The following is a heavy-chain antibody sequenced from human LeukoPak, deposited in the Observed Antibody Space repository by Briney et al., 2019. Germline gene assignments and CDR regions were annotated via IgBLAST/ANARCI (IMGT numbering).Heavy chain of an antibody. D-gene: IGHD3-10*01. J-gene: IGHJ3*02. CDR2: IHTDGFTT. V-gene: IGHV3-74*01. CDR3: AREGYGSHALDI. CDR1: GFTFSSYW. Sequence: GGSLRLSCAASGFTFSSYWMSWVRQAPGKGLVWVSRIHTDGFTTNYADSVKGRFTISRDNAKNTLYLQMNSLRAEDTAVYYCAREGYGSHALDIWGQGTMVTVSS.